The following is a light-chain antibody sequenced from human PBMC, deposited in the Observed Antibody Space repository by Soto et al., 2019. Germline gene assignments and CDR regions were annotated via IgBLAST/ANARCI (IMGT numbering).Light chain of an antibody. J-gene: IGKJ4*01. CDR2: DAS. CDR3: QQYDNLPLT. V-gene: IGKV1-33*01. Sequence: DIQLTQSPSSLSASVGDRVTLTCQARQDISKYLNWYQQKPGKAPKLLIYDASNLETGVPSRFSGSGSGTDFTFTISSLQPEDIATYYCQQYDNLPLTFGGGTKVDIK. CDR1: QDISKY.